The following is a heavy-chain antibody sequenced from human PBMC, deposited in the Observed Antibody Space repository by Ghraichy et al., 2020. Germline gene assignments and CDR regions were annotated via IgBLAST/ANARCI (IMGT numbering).Heavy chain of an antibody. J-gene: IGHJ2*01. CDR1: GYSISSGYY. Sequence: SETLSLTCAVSGYSISSGYYWGWIRQPPGKGLEWIGTLYHSGITLYNSSLKSQVTVSVDTSENQFSLQLTSVTAADTAVYYCARRWSWGGHYRAFDFWGRGTLVTVSS. CDR3: ARRWSWGGHYRAFDF. V-gene: IGHV4-38-2*01. D-gene: IGHD3-3*01. CDR2: LYHSGIT.